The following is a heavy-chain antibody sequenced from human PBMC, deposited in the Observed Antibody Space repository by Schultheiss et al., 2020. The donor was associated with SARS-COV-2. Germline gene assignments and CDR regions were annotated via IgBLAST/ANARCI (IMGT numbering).Heavy chain of an antibody. D-gene: IGHD6-19*01. CDR1: GFTFSSSW. CDR2: IYSGGST. Sequence: GGSLRLSCAASGFTFSSSWMHWVCQAPGKGLEWVSVIYSGGSTYYADSVKGRFTISRDNAKNSLYLQMNSLRAEDTAVYYCARDDGIAVAGTDYYYGMDVWGRGTTVTVSS. CDR3: ARDDGIAVAGTDYYYGMDV. J-gene: IGHJ6*02. V-gene: IGHV3-66*01.